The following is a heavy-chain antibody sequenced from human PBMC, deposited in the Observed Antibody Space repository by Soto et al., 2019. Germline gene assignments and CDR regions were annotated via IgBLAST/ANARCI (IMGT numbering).Heavy chain of an antibody. D-gene: IGHD3-22*01. V-gene: IGHV4-4*02. CDR1: GGSIGRSNW. J-gene: IGHJ4*02. CDR3: AREVGYYDSSGYKLDY. CDR2: IYHSGST. Sequence: SETLALTWAMSGGSIGRSNWWRWVRQPPGKGLEWIGEIYHSGSTNYNPSLKSRVTISVDKSKNQFSLKLSSVTAADTAVYYCAREVGYYDSSGYKLDYWGQGTLFTVS.